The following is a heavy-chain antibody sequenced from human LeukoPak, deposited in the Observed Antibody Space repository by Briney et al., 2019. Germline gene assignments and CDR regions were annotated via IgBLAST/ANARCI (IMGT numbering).Heavy chain of an antibody. CDR3: ARGGRYCSGTSCYRLFDY. CDR2: IYYSGST. J-gene: IGHJ4*02. V-gene: IGHV4-31*03. D-gene: IGHD2-2*01. CDR1: GGSISSGDYY. Sequence: SQTLSLTCTVSGGSISSGDYYWSWIRQHPGKGLEWIGYIYYSGSTYYNPSLKSRVTISVDTSKNQFSLKLSSVTAADTAVYHCARGGRYCSGTSCYRLFDYWGQGTLVTVSS.